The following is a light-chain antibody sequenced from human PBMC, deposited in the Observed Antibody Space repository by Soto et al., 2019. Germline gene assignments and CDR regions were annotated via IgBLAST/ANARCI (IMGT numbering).Light chain of an antibody. CDR1: QDISIY. CDR3: QVYGLSPPIT. Sequence: DIPWPPSPASRSSCVGARVTLTCRASQDISIYLGWYQQKPGKAPKLLIYKASTLKSGVPSRFSGSGSGTEFTLTISRLEPEDFAVYYCQVYGLSPPITFGQVTRLEIK. CDR2: KAS. J-gene: IGKJ5*01. V-gene: IGKV1-9*01.